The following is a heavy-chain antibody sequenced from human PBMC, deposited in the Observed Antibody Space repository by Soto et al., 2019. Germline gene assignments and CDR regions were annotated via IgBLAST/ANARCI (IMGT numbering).Heavy chain of an antibody. V-gene: IGHV1-18*01. J-gene: IGHJ5*02. D-gene: IGHD2-2*01. CDR1: GYTFSNYG. CDR3: ARVVPGAEAWFGP. Sequence: ASVKVSCKTSGYTFSNYGITWVRQAPGQPLEWLGWISLYSDGTNYAQKFQGRVSMTTDTSTTTAYIELRSLRSDDTAVYYCARVVPGAEAWFGPWGQGTLVTVSS. CDR2: ISLYSDGT.